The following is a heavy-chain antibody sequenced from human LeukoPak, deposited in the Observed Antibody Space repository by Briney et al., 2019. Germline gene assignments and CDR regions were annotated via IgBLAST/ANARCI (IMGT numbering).Heavy chain of an antibody. CDR3: AKDSADSNDYCYLFDAFDI. Sequence: PGGSLRLSCAASGFTVSSNYMSWVRQAPGKGLEWVSVIYSGGNTYYADSVKGRFTISRDNSKNTLYLQMNSLRAEDTALYYCAKDSADSNDYCYLFDAFDIWGQGTMVTVSS. CDR1: GFTVSSNY. D-gene: IGHD3-22*01. J-gene: IGHJ3*02. CDR2: IYSGGNT. V-gene: IGHV3-53*01.